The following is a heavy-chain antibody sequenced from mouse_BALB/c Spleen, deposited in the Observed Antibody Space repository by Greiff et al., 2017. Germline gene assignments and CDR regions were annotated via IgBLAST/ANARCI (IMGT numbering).Heavy chain of an antibody. V-gene: IGHV5-17*02. D-gene: IGHD1-2*01. CDR1: GFTFSSFG. J-gene: IGHJ2*01. CDR3: ARDYGKYYFDY. Sequence: EVHLVESGGGLVKPGGSLKLSCAASGFTFSSFGMHWVRQAPEKGLEWVAYISSGSSTIYYADTVKGRFTISRDNPKNTLFLQMTSLRSEDTAMYYCARDYGKYYFDYWGQGTTLTVSS. CDR2: ISSGSSTI.